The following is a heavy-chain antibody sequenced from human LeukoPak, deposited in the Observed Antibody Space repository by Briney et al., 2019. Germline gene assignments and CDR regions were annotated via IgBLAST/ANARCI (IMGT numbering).Heavy chain of an antibody. Sequence: SETLSLTCTVSGGSISSYYWSWIRQPAGKGLEWIGRIYTSGSTNYNPSLKSRVTMSVDTSKNQFSLKLSSVTAADTAAYYCAREPQSSGWYPYWYFDLWGRGTLVTVSS. D-gene: IGHD6-19*01. V-gene: IGHV4-4*07. CDR1: GGSISSYY. CDR2: IYTSGST. CDR3: AREPQSSGWYPYWYFDL. J-gene: IGHJ2*01.